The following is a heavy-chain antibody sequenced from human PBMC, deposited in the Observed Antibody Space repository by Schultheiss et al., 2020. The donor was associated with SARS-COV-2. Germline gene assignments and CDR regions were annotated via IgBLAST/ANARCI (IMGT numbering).Heavy chain of an antibody. CDR1: GGSISSYY. CDR2: INHSGST. V-gene: IGHV4-34*01. D-gene: IGHD1-7*01. J-gene: IGHJ6*03. CDR3: GGTGTTYYYYMDV. Sequence: SETLSLTCTVSGGSISSYYWSWIRQPPGKGLEWIGEINHSGSTNYNPSLKSRVTISVDTSKNQFSLKLSSVTAADTAVYYCGGTGTTYYYYMDVWGKGTTVTVSS.